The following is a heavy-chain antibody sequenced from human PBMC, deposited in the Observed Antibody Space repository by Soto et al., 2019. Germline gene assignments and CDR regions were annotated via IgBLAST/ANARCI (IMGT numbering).Heavy chain of an antibody. J-gene: IGHJ6*02. Sequence: ASVKVSCKASGGTFSSYAISWVRQAPGQGLEWMGGIIPIFGTANYAQKFQGRVTITADESTGTAYMELSSLRSEDTDVYYCAGGGVDYYYYGMDVWGQGTTVTVSS. CDR3: AGGGVDYYYYGMDV. CDR1: GGTFSSYA. CDR2: IIPIFGTA. V-gene: IGHV1-69*13.